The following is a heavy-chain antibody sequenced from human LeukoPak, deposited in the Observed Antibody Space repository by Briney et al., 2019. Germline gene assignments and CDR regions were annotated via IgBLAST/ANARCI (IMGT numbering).Heavy chain of an antibody. D-gene: IGHD3-3*01. J-gene: IGHJ4*02. V-gene: IGHV3-9*01. Sequence: GGSLRLSCAASGFTFDDYAMHWVRQAPGKGLEWVSGISWNSGSIGYADSVKGRFTISRDNAKNSLYLQMNSLRAEDTGVYYCAKDHYWSIDYWGRGTLVTVS. CDR2: ISWNSGSI. CDR1: GFTFDDYA. CDR3: AKDHYWSIDY.